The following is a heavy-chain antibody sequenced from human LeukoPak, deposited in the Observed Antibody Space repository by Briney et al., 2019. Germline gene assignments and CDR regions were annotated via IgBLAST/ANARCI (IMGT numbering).Heavy chain of an antibody. D-gene: IGHD2-15*01. CDR2: ISYDGSNK. CDR1: GFTFSSYA. CDR3: ARQYCSGGSCYSRWFDP. V-gene: IGHV3-30*04. Sequence: GGSLRLSCGASGFTFSSYAMHWVRQAPGKGLEWVAVISYDGSNKYYADSVKGRFTISRDNSKNTLYLQMNSLRAEDTAVYYCARQYCSGGSCYSRWFDPWGQGTLVTVSS. J-gene: IGHJ5*02.